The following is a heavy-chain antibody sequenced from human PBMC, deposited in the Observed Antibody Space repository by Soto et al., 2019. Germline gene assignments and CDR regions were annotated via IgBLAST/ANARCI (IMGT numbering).Heavy chain of an antibody. J-gene: IGHJ4*02. V-gene: IGHV1-24*01. Sequence: ASVKVSCKVSGYTLTELSMHWVRQAPGKGLEWMGGFDPEDGETIYAQKFQGRVTMTEDTSTDTAYMELSSLRSEDTAVYYCATDFRDAGHFDYWGQGTLVTVSS. CDR3: ATDFRDAGHFDY. CDR2: FDPEDGET. CDR1: GYTLTELS.